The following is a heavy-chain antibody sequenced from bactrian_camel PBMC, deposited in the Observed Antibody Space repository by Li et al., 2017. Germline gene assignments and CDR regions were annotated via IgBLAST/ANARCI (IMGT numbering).Heavy chain of an antibody. CDR1: GFTFSGSE. V-gene: IGHV3S40*01. CDR3: GADPVAGANCDTNLDFRY. Sequence: VQLVEFGGGSVQPGGSLRLSCEASGFTFSGSEMGWVRQAPGNRREGLASMSASSVKYADSLAGRLYIYKHLGNRTLNLQIDSLQPEDTAMYYCGADPVAGANCDTNLDFRYQGQGTQVTVS. J-gene: IGHJ6*01. D-gene: IGHD7*01. CDR2: MSASSV.